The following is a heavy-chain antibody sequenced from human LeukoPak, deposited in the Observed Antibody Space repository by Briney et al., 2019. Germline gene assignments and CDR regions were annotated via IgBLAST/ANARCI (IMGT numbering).Heavy chain of an antibody. CDR2: ISGSGGST. CDR1: GFTFSSYA. V-gene: IGHV3-23*01. CDR3: AKALMVRGVIVPGY. Sequence: PGGSLRLSCAASGFTFSSYAMSWVRQAPGKGLEWVSAISGSGGSTYYADSVKGRFTISRDNSKNTLCLQMNSLRAEDTAVYYCAKALMVRGVIVPGYWGQGTLVTVSS. J-gene: IGHJ4*02. D-gene: IGHD3-10*01.